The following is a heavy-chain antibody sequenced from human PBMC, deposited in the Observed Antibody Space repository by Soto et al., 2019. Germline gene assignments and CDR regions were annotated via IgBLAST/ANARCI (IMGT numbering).Heavy chain of an antibody. J-gene: IGHJ6*02. D-gene: IGHD3-22*01. CDR2: IYYSGST. CDR1: GGSISSYY. Sequence: SETLSLTCTVSGGSISSYYWSWIRQPPGKGLEWIGYIYYSGSTNYNPSLKSRVTISVDTSKNQVSLKLSSVTAADTAVYSCARVRYYDSSSAAYGMDVWGQGTRFTASS. CDR3: ARVRYYDSSSAAYGMDV. V-gene: IGHV4-59*01.